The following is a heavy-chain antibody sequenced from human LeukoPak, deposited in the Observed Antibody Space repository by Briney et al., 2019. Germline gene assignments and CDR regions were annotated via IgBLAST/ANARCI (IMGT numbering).Heavy chain of an antibody. CDR1: GFTFSSYW. J-gene: IGHJ4*02. D-gene: IGHD4-17*01. Sequence: GGSLRLSCAASGFTFSSYWMSWVRQAPGKGLEWVSVIYSGGNTYYADSVRGRFTISRDNSKNALYLQMNSLRAEDTAVYYCVYGDYVKTVNYFDYWGQGNLVTVSS. CDR3: VYGDYVKTVNYFDY. V-gene: IGHV3-66*01. CDR2: IYSGGNT.